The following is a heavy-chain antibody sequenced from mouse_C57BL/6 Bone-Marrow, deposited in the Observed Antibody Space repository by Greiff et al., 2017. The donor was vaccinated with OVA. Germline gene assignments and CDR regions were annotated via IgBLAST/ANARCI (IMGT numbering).Heavy chain of an antibody. CDR1: GYTFTSYT. J-gene: IGHJ3*01. D-gene: IGHD2-1*01. V-gene: IGHV1-4*01. CDR2: INPSSGYT. CDR3: AREDGNWFAY. Sequence: QVQLQQSGAELARPGASVKMSCKASGYTFTSYTMHWVKQRPGQGLEWIGYINPSSGYTKYNQKFKDKATLTADKSSSTAYMPLSRLTSEDSAVYYCAREDGNWFAYWGQGTLVTVSA.